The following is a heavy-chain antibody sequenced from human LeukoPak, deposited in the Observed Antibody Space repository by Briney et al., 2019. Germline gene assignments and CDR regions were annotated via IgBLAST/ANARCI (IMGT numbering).Heavy chain of an antibody. CDR3: AKDLHYYDSSGYPH. CDR1: GFTFSSYS. V-gene: IGHV3-9*01. Sequence: PGGSLRLSCAASGFTFSSYSMHWVRQAPGKGLEWVSGISWNSGSIGYADSVKGRFTISRDNAKNSLYLQMNSLRAEDTALYYCAKDLHYYDSSGYPHWGQGTLVTVSS. CDR2: ISWNSGSI. D-gene: IGHD3-22*01. J-gene: IGHJ4*02.